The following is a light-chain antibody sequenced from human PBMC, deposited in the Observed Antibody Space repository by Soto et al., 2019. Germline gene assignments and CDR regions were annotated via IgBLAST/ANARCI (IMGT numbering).Light chain of an antibody. Sequence: IQLTQSPSSPSASVGDRVTISCRASQGIANFLAWYQQKPGKAPKLLIYGASTLRTGVPSRFSGSGSGTDFTLTISSLQPEDFATYYCQQFNSVPCAFGPGTKVDIK. CDR2: GAS. CDR1: QGIANF. V-gene: IGKV1-9*01. J-gene: IGKJ3*01. CDR3: QQFNSVPCA.